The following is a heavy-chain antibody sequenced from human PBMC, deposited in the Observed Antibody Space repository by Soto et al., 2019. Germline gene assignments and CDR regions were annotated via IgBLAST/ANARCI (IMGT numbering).Heavy chain of an antibody. V-gene: IGHV1-69*01. CDR3: ARLLYCGGDCYLFDY. J-gene: IGHJ4*02. Sequence: QVQLVQSGAEVKKPGSSVKVSCNASGGTFSSYAISWVRQAPGQGLEWMGGIIPIFGTANYAQKFQGRVTITADESTSTAYMELSCLRSENTAVYYCARLLYCGGDCYLFDYWGQGTLVTVSS. CDR1: GGTFSSYA. CDR2: IIPIFGTA. D-gene: IGHD2-21*02.